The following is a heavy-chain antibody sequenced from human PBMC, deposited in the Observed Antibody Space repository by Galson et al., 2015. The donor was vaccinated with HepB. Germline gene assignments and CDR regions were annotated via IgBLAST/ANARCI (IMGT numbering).Heavy chain of an antibody. Sequence: SLRLSCAASGFTFSNAWMTWVRQAPGKGLEWVGRIKDNSDGGTTDYAAPVKGRFTISRDDSENTLYLQMNSLKTEDTAVFYCTTVRYCTSTSCPTRRYYMDVWGKGTTVTVSS. V-gene: IGHV3-15*05. J-gene: IGHJ6*03. CDR3: TTVRYCTSTSCPTRRYYMDV. CDR1: GFTFSNAW. D-gene: IGHD2-2*01. CDR2: IKDNSDGGTT.